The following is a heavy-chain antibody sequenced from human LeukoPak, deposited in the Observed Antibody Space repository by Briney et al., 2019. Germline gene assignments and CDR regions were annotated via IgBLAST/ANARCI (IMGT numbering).Heavy chain of an antibody. V-gene: IGHV4-59*01. Sequence: SETLSLTCTVSGGSISSYYWSWIRQPPGKGLEWIGYIYYSGSTSYNPSLKSRVTISVDTSKNHFSLKLSSVTAADTAVYYCATPLHYYDSSGSNDYWGQGTLVTVSS. CDR2: IYYSGST. CDR1: GGSISSYY. J-gene: IGHJ4*02. CDR3: ATPLHYYDSSGSNDY. D-gene: IGHD3-22*01.